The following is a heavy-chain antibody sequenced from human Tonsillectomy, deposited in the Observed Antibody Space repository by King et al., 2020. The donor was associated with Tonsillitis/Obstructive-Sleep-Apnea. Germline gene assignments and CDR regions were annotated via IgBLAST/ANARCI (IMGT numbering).Heavy chain of an antibody. D-gene: IGHD3-3*01. CDR2: IYYRGST. V-gene: IGHV4-59*01. J-gene: IGHJ6*04. CDR1: GGSISSSY. CDR3: AREITIFGVLTSDGMDV. Sequence: VQLQESGPGLVKPSETLSLTCTVSGGSISSSYWSWIRQPPGKGLEWIGYIYYRGSTNYNPSLKSRVTISVDTSKNQFSLKLSSVTAADTAVYYCAREITIFGVLTSDGMDVWGKGTTVTVSS.